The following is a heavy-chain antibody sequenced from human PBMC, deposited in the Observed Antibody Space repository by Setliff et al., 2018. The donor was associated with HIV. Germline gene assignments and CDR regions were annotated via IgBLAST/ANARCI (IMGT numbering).Heavy chain of an antibody. CDR3: ARHGLRFLACFDY. Sequence: TSETLSLTCTVSGDSISSYYWSWIRQPPGKELEWIGYIYSTGDSNYNPSLKSRITISIDTSKSQFSLKLCSATATDTAVYYCARHGLRFLACFDYWGQGALVTVSS. CDR2: IYSTGDS. V-gene: IGHV4-59*08. D-gene: IGHD3-3*01. J-gene: IGHJ4*02. CDR1: GDSISSYY.